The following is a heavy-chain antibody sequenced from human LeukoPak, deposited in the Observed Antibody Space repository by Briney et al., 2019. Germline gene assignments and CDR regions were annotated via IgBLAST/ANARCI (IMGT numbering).Heavy chain of an antibody. CDR2: INPNSGGT. D-gene: IGHD4-17*01. V-gene: IGHV1-2*02. CDR3: ARDRGDYDAFDI. CDR1: GYTFSGYY. Sequence: VASVKVSCKASGYTFSGYYMHWVRQAPGQGLEWMGWINPNSGGTNYAQKFQGRVTMTRDTSISTAYMELSRLRSDDTAVYYCARDRGDYDAFDIWGQGTMVTVSS. J-gene: IGHJ3*02.